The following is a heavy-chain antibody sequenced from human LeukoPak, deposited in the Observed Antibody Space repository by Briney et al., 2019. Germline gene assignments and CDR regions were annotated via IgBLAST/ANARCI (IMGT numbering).Heavy chain of an antibody. D-gene: IGHD2-21*02. CDR1: GYTFTGYF. Sequence: ASEKVSCKASGYTFTGYFIHWVRQAPGQGLEWMGWINPNSGGTNYAQKFQDRVTMTRDTSISTVYMELSRLRSDDTAVYYCAREDCGGDCYHYWGQGTLVTVSS. J-gene: IGHJ4*02. CDR2: INPNSGGT. CDR3: AREDCGGDCYHY. V-gene: IGHV1-2*02.